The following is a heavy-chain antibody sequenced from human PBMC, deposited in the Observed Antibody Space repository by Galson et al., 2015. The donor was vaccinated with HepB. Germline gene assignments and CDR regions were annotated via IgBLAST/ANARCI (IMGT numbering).Heavy chain of an antibody. V-gene: IGHV4-59*08. Sequence: ETLSLTCTVSGVSIGAYYWSWIRQAPGKGLEWMGHIFYTGSTTYNPSLKSRLTISVDTSKNQFSLRVSSVTAADTAVYYCARPKYSGSYQGAFDSWGQGTMVTVSS. J-gene: IGHJ3*01. CDR3: ARPKYSGSYQGAFDS. CDR1: GVSIGAYY. D-gene: IGHD1-26*01. CDR2: IFYTGST.